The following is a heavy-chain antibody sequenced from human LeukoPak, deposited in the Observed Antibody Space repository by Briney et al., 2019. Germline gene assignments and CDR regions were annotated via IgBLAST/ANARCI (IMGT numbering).Heavy chain of an antibody. CDR2: INPSGGST. Sequence: GASVKVSCKASGYTFTSYAMNWVRQAPGQGLEWMGIINPSGGSTNYAQNFQGRVTMTRDTSTSTVYMELSRLRSDDTAVYYCARDYGYNWNDEYWGQGTLVTVSS. V-gene: IGHV1-46*01. J-gene: IGHJ4*02. CDR1: GYTFTSYA. D-gene: IGHD1-20*01. CDR3: ARDYGYNWNDEY.